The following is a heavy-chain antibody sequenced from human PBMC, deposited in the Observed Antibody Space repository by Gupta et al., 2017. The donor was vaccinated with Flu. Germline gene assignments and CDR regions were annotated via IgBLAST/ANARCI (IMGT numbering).Heavy chain of an antibody. CDR2: IMENGGK. V-gene: IGHV3-23*01. CDR3: AKQRYGSIYNDNFDH. D-gene: IGHD2-2*01. J-gene: IGHJ4*02. CDR1: YG. Sequence: YGMSWVRQAPVKGLECVSSIMENGGKHYADSVQGRFVVSRDNSKNTVYLQINSLRAEDTAVYYCAKQRYGSIYNDNFDHWGQGTLVAVSS.